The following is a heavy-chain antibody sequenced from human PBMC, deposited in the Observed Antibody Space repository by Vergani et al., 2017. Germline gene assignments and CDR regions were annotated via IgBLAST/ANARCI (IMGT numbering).Heavy chain of an antibody. CDR1: GGTFSSYT. CDR3: ARALPSAAGTEEDDY. D-gene: IGHD6-13*01. V-gene: IGHV1-69*02. Sequence: QVQLVQSGAEVKKPGSSVKVSCKASGGTFSSYTIGWVRQAPGQGLEWMGRIIPILGIANYAQKFQGRVTITADKSTSTAYMELSSLRSEDTAVYYCARALPSAAGTEEDDYWGQGTLVTVSS. CDR2: IIPILGIA. J-gene: IGHJ4*02.